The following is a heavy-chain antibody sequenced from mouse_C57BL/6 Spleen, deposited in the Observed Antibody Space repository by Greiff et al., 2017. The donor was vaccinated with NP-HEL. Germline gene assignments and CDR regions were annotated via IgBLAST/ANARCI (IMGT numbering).Heavy chain of an antibody. CDR1: GYTFTSYW. CDR2: INPSSGYT. D-gene: IGHD2-4*01. Sequence: QVQLKESGAELAKPGASVKLSCKASGYTFTSYWMHWVKQRPGQGLEWIGYINPSSGYTKYNQKFKDKATLTADKSSSTAYMQLSSLTYEDSAVYYCANYDYDERSWFAYWGQGTLVTVSA. J-gene: IGHJ3*01. V-gene: IGHV1-7*01. CDR3: ANYDYDERSWFAY.